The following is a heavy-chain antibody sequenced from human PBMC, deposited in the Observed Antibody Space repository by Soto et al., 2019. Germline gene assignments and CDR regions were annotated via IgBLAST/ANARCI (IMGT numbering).Heavy chain of an antibody. CDR3: ARGYYDFRSGSSDAFDI. D-gene: IGHD3-3*01. CDR2: IYYSGST. J-gene: IGHJ3*02. Sequence: PSETLSLTCTVSGGSISSYYWSWIRQPPGKGLEWIGYIYYSGSTNYNPSLKSRVTISVDTSKNQFSLKLSSVTAADTAVYYCARGYYDFRSGSSDAFDIWGQGTMVTVSS. CDR1: GGSISSYY. V-gene: IGHV4-59*01.